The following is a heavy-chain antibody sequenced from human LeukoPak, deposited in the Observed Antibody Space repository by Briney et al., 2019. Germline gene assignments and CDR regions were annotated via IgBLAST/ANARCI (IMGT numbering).Heavy chain of an antibody. Sequence: GGSLRLSCAASGFTFSSYGMHWVRQAPGKGLEWVAFIRYDGSNKYYADSVKGRFTISRDNSKNTLYLQMNSLRAEDTAVYYCAKEGGSVATRYFDYWGQGTLVTVSS. V-gene: IGHV3-30*02. CDR3: AKEGGSVATRYFDY. CDR2: IRYDGSNK. D-gene: IGHD5-12*01. CDR1: GFTFSSYG. J-gene: IGHJ4*02.